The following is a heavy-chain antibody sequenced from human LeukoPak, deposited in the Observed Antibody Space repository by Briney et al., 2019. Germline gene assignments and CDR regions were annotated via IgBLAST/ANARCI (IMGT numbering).Heavy chain of an antibody. CDR1: GFTFSEYY. CDR3: ARDTNNGLDV. Sequence: GGSLRLSCAASGFTFSEYYISWIRQAPGKGLEWVSHISSSGRLMQYADSVRGRFTITRDNAQNFMSLQMNNLKPEDTAVYYCARDTNNGLDVWGRGTTVTVS. V-gene: IGHV3-11*01. J-gene: IGHJ6*02. D-gene: IGHD1-14*01. CDR2: ISSSGRLM.